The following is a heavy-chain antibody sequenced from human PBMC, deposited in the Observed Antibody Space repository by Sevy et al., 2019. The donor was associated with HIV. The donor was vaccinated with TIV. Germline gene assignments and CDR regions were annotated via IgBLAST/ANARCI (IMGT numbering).Heavy chain of an antibody. CDR1: GYTLSELS. CDR3: AITKDYYDNSGYPFDY. V-gene: IGHV1-24*01. Sequence: KVSCKVFGYTLSELSMHWVRQTPGKGLEWMGSFDPEDGETIYAQKFQGRVAMTEDTSTDTAYMELRSLRSEDTAVFYCAITKDYYDNSGYPFDYWGQGTLVTVSS. CDR2: FDPEDGET. J-gene: IGHJ4*02. D-gene: IGHD3-22*01.